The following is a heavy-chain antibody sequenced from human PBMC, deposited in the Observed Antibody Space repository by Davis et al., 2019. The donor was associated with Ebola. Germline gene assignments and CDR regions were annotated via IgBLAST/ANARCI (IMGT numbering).Heavy chain of an antibody. Sequence: AASVKVSCKASGYTFTSYDINWVRQATGQGLEWMGWMNPNSGNTGYAQKFQGRVTMTRNTSISTAYMELSSLTSEDTAVYYCASFLTYSSGTDYWGQGTLVTVSS. D-gene: IGHD6-19*01. J-gene: IGHJ4*02. CDR1: GYTFTSYD. CDR3: ASFLTYSSGTDY. V-gene: IGHV1-8*01. CDR2: MNPNSGNT.